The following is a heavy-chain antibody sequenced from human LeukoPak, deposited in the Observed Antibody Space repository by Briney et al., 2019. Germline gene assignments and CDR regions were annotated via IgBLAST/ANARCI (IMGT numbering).Heavy chain of an antibody. CDR1: GFTFSSYS. V-gene: IGHV3-21*01. CDR3: ARRVNYRYSSSSTAFDI. CDR2: ISSSSSYI. J-gene: IGHJ3*02. D-gene: IGHD6-6*01. Sequence: GGSLRLSCAASGFTFSSYSMNWVRQAPGKGLEWVSSISSSSSYIYYADSVKGRFTISRDNAKNSLYLQKNSLRAEDTAVYYCARRVNYRYSSSSTAFDIWGQGTMVTVSS.